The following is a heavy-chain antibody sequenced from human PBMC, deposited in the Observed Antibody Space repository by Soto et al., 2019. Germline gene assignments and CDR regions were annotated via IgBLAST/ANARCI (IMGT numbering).Heavy chain of an antibody. CDR1: GFSLSTSGMC. CDR2: IDWHDDK. V-gene: IGHV2-70*12. J-gene: IGHJ4*02. CDR3: AHLVVAGLTYYFDY. Sequence: SGPTLVNPTQTLTLTCTFSGFSLSTSGMCVSWIRQPPGKALEWLARIDWHDDKYYSTSLKTRLTISKDTSKNQVVLAMTNMDPVDTATYYCAHLVVAGLTYYFDYWGQGTLVTVSS. D-gene: IGHD2-15*01.